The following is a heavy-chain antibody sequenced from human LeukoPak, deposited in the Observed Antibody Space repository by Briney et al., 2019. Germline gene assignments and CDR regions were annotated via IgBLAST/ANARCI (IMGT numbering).Heavy chain of an antibody. Sequence: ASVKVSCKASGGTFSSYAISWVRQAPGQGLEWMGGIIPIFGTANYAQKFQGRVTITADESTSTAYMELRSLRSDDTAVYYCAREGLGELTLDCWGQGTLVTVSS. V-gene: IGHV1-69*01. CDR1: GGTFSSYA. J-gene: IGHJ4*02. D-gene: IGHD3-16*01. CDR2: IIPIFGTA. CDR3: AREGLGELTLDC.